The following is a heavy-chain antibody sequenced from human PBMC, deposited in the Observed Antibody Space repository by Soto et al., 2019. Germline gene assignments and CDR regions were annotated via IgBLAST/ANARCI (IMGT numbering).Heavy chain of an antibody. D-gene: IGHD3-3*01. CDR1: GISLSTSGVG. Sequence: SGPTLGNATQSLTLTCTFTGISLSTSGVGVGWIRQPPGKALEWLALIYLNDDKRYSPSLKISLTITKDTSKFQVVLTMTIRDPVYTATYYCANRQTYYDFWSGYQWEHWIGPWGPGTPVTLSS. CDR3: ANRQTYYDFWSGYQWEHWIGP. J-gene: IGHJ5*02. CDR2: IYLNDDK. V-gene: IGHV2-5*01.